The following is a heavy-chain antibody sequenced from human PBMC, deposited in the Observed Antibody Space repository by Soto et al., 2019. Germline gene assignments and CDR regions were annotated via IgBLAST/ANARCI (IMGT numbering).Heavy chain of an antibody. CDR2: ITPTSTYI. D-gene: IGHD4-17*01. CDR1: GFTFDDFT. J-gene: IGHJ4*02. Sequence: LRLSCAASGFTFDDFTMNWVRQAPGKGLEWVSSITPTSTYIYYADSVKGRFTVSRDNAKNSLYLQMDSLRAEDTAVYYCARRETTVTRASSPNNDYWGQGTLVTVSS. CDR3: ARRETTVTRASSPNNDY. V-gene: IGHV3-21*01.